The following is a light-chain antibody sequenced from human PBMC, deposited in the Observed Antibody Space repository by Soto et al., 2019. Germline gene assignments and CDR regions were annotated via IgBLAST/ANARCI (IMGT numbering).Light chain of an antibody. CDR1: SRNVGGYNF. J-gene: IGLJ2*01. Sequence: QSALTQPASVSGSPGQSITISCTGTSRNVGGYNFVSWYQHHPGKAPKLIIYDVTDRPSGVSNRFSGSKSGNTASLTISGLRAEDEADYYCSSYTTSSTHLFGGGTQLTFL. CDR2: DVT. V-gene: IGLV2-14*03. CDR3: SSYTTSSTHL.